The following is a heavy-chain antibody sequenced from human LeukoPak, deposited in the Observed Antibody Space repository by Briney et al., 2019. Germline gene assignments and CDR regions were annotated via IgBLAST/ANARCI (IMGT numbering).Heavy chain of an antibody. CDR3: ARHRSGRTYYYDSSGYLGRMDV. D-gene: IGHD3-22*01. V-gene: IGHV4-61*02. J-gene: IGHJ6*03. Sequence: SQTLSLTCTVSGGSISSGSYYWSWIRQPAGKGLEWIGRIYTSGSTNYNPSLKSRVTISVDTSKNQFSLKLSSVTAADTAVYYCARHRSGRTYYYDSSGYLGRMDVWGKGTTVTISS. CDR1: GGSISSGSYY. CDR2: IYTSGST.